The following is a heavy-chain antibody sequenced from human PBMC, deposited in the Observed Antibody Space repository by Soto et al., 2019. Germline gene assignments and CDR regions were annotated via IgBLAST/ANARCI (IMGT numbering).Heavy chain of an antibody. CDR3: VRVTGYSSGGYLEPLAY. D-gene: IGHD6-13*01. CDR2: IWYDGSNK. V-gene: IGHV3-33*01. J-gene: IGHJ4*02. CDR1: GFTFSSYG. Sequence: GGSLRLSCAVSGFTFSSYGMHWVRQAPGKGLEWVAVIWYDGSNKYYADSVKGRFTISRDNSKNTLYLQMNSLRAEDTAVYYCVRVTGYSSGGYLEPLAYWGQGTLVTVSS.